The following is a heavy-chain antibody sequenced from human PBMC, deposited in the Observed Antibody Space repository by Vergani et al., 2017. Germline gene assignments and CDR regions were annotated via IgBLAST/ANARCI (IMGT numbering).Heavy chain of an antibody. J-gene: IGHJ4*02. CDR1: GGTFNSYA. CDR3: ARDSGSSGWYDY. CDR2: IIPILGIA. V-gene: IGHV1-69*04. Sequence: QVQLVQSGAEVKKPGSSVKVSCKASGGTFNSYAISWVRQAPGQGLEWMGRIIPILGIANYAQKFQGRVTITADKSTSTAYMELSSLRSEDTAVYYCARDSGSSGWYDYWGQGTLVTVSS. D-gene: IGHD6-19*01.